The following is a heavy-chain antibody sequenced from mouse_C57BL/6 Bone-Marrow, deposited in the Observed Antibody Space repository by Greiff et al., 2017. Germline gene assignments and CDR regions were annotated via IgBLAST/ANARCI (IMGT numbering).Heavy chain of an antibody. J-gene: IGHJ4*01. CDR2: IDPSDSYT. CDR1: GYTFTSYW. CDR3: ASHSYYYAMDY. Sequence: QVQLQQPGAELVMPGASVKLSCKASGYTFTSYWMHLVKQRPGQGLEWIGEIDPSDSYTNYNQKFNGKSTLTVDKSSSTAYMQLSSLTSEDSAVYYCASHSYYYAMDYWGQGTSVTVSS. V-gene: IGHV1-69*01.